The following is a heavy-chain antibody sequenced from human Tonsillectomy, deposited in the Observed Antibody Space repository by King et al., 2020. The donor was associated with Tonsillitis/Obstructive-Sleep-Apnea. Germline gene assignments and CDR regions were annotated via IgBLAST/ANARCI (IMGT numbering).Heavy chain of an antibody. V-gene: IGHV1-69*01. CDR1: GGTFSSYA. D-gene: IGHD2-8*02. Sequence: QLVQSGAEVKKPGSSVKVSCKASGGTFSSYAISWVRQAPGQGLEWMGGIIPIFGTANYAQKFQGRVTITADESTSTAYMELSSLRSEDTAVYYCARDRHCTCGVCYNNFWYIDYWGQGTLVTVSS. CDR2: IIPIFGTA. J-gene: IGHJ4*02. CDR3: ARDRHCTCGVCYNNFWYIDY.